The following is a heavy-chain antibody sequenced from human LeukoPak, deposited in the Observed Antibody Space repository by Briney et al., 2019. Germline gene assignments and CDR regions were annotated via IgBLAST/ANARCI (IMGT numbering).Heavy chain of an antibody. D-gene: IGHD6-19*01. V-gene: IGHV3-23*01. CDR3: AKDPGYSSGWSFDY. Sequence: PGGSLRLSCAASGFTFSSCAMSWVRQAPGKGLEWVSAISGSGGSTYYADSVKGRFTISRDNSKNTLYLQMNSLRAEDTAVYYCAKDPGYSSGWSFDYWGQGTLVTVSS. J-gene: IGHJ4*02. CDR1: GFTFSSCA. CDR2: ISGSGGST.